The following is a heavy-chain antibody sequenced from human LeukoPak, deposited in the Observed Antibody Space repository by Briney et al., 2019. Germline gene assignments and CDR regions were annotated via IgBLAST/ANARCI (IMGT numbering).Heavy chain of an antibody. D-gene: IGHD6-25*01. CDR2: IYYSGST. V-gene: IGHV4-39*01. CDR3: ARLQRVFDP. Sequence: PSETLSLTCTVSGGSISSSSYYWGWIRQPPGKGLEWIGSIYYSGSTYYNPSLKSRVTISVDTSKNQFSLKLSSVTAADTAVYYCARLQRVFDPWGQGTLVTVSS. CDR1: GGSISSSSYY. J-gene: IGHJ5*02.